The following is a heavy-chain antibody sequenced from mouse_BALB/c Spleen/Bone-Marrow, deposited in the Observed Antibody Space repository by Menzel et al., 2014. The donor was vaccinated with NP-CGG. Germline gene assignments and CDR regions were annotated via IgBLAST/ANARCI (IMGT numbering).Heavy chain of an antibody. J-gene: IGHJ1*01. CDR2: ISYSGST. Sequence: VQLKQSRPRLVKPSQTLSLTCSVTGDSITSGYWNWIRKFPGNKLEYMGHISYSGSTYYNPSLKSRISITRDTSTNQYYLQLNSVTTEDTATYYCARRDYGKHFDVWGAGTTVTVSS. CDR1: GDSITSGY. CDR3: ARRDYGKHFDV. V-gene: IGHV3-8*02. D-gene: IGHD2-1*01.